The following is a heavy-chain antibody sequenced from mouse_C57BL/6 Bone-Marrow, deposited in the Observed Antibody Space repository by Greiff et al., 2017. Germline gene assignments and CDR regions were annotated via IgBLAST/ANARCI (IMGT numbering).Heavy chain of an antibody. V-gene: IGHV1-72*01. CDR2: IDPNSGGT. Sequence: VQLQQPGAELVKPGASVKLSCKASGYTFTSYWMHWVKQRPGRGLEWIGRIDPNSGGTKYNEKFKSQATLTVDKPSSTAYMQLSSLTSEDSAVYYCARSRGCADYAMDYWGQGTSVTVSS. CDR3: ARSRGCADYAMDY. D-gene: IGHD3-3*01. J-gene: IGHJ4*01. CDR1: GYTFTSYW.